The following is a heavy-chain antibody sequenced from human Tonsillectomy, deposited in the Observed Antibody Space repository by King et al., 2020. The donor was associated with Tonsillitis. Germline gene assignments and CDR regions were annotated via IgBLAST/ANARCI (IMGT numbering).Heavy chain of an antibody. CDR3: ARSYGSGSYFDS. V-gene: IGHV4-59*08. CDR2: ISYSGST. D-gene: IGHD3-10*01. J-gene: IGHJ4*02. Sequence: VQLQESGPGLVKPSETLSLTCTVSGGSISSHYWSWIRQPPGKGLEWIGYISYSGSTKYNPSLKSRVTISIDTSKNQFSLKLSSVTAADTAVYYCARSYGSGSYFDSWGQGTLVTVSS. CDR1: GGSISSHY.